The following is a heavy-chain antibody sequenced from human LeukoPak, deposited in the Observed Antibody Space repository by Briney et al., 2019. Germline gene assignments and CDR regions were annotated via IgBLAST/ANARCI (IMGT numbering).Heavy chain of an antibody. CDR1: GYTLTELS. V-gene: IGHV1-24*01. CDR3: ATGGADYGDYEDAFEI. Sequence: EASVKVSCKVSGYTLTELSMHWVRQAPGKGLEWMGGFDPEDGETIYAQKFQGRVTMTEDTSTDTAYMELSSLRSEDTAVYYCATGGADYGDYEDAFEIWGQGTMVTVSS. D-gene: IGHD4-17*01. J-gene: IGHJ3*02. CDR2: FDPEDGET.